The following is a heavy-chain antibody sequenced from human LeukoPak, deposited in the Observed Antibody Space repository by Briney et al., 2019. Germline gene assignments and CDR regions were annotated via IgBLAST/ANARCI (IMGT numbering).Heavy chain of an antibody. CDR3: ARGHTILAY. V-gene: IGHV3-7*01. Sequence: PGGSLRLSCVASGLIFSNYWMSWFRQAPGKGLEWVANIKQDGSEKYYVDSVKGRFTISRDNAENSLYLQMNSLRAEDTAVYYCARGHTILAYWGQGTLVTVSS. CDR2: IKQDGSEK. J-gene: IGHJ4*02. D-gene: IGHD3-3*01. CDR1: GLIFSNYW.